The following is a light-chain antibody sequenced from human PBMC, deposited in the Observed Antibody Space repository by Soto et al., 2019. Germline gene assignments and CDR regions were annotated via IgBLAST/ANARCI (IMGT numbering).Light chain of an antibody. CDR1: QSINNW. J-gene: IGKJ2*01. Sequence: DIQMTQSPSTLSASVGDRVTITCRASQSINNWLAWYQQKPGKAPKLLIYEASSLLSGVPSRFSGSGSVTEFTLTISSLQPDDFADYYCQQYDSDSSTFGQGTKLDI. CDR2: EAS. CDR3: QQYDSDSST. V-gene: IGKV1-5*03.